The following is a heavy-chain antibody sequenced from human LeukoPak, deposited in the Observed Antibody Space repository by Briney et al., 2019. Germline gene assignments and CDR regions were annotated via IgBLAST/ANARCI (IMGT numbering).Heavy chain of an antibody. J-gene: IGHJ4*02. CDR3: ARDRTNEGFDY. D-gene: IGHD2-8*01. CDR2: ISSSGSTI. V-gene: IGHV3-48*03. Sequence: GVSLRLSCAASGFTFSSYEMNWVRQAPGKGLEWVSYISSSGSTIYYADSVKGRFTISRDNAKNSLYLQMNSLRAEDTAVYYCARDRTNEGFDYWGQGTLVTVSS. CDR1: GFTFSSYE.